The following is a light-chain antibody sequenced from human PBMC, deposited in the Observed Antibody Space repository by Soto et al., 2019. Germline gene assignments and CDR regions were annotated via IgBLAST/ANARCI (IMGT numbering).Light chain of an antibody. V-gene: IGLV1-44*01. CDR2: SNN. CDR3: ATWDDSLNGNV. Sequence: QSVLTQPPSASGTPGQRVSISCSGGSSNIGSNTVNWYQQLPGTAPKLLIYSNNHRPSGVPDRFSGSKSGTSASLAISGLRSEDEADYYCATWDDSLNGNVFGTGTKVTVL. J-gene: IGLJ1*01. CDR1: SSNIGSNT.